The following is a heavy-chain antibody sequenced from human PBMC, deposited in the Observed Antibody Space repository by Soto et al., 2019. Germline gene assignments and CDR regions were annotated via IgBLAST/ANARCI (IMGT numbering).Heavy chain of an antibody. CDR1: GFTFTDYA. V-gene: IGHV3-23*01. D-gene: IGHD6-13*01. J-gene: IGHJ4*02. CDR2: ISGIGGST. Sequence: EVQLLESGGGLVQPGGSLRLSCAASGFTFTDYALSWDRQAPGKGLEWVATISGIGGSTYLADSVKGRLSISRDNSKNTVSLLMTSLRAEDTAVYFCARGSSGYISSWYYFDYWGRGTLVTVSS. CDR3: ARGSSGYISSWYYFDY.